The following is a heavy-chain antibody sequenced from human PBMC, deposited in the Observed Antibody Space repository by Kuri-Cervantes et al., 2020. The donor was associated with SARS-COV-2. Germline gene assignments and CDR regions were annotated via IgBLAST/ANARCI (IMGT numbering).Heavy chain of an antibody. CDR1: GFTFDDYA. V-gene: IGHV3-21*01. Sequence: GESLKISCAASGFTFDDYAMHWVRQAPGKGLEWVSSISSSSSYIYYADSVKGRFTISRDNAKNSLYLQMNSLRAEDTAVYYCAKGGVAVAGWDVDYWGQGTLVTVSS. CDR3: AKGGVAVAGWDVDY. D-gene: IGHD6-19*01. CDR2: ISSSSSYI. J-gene: IGHJ4*02.